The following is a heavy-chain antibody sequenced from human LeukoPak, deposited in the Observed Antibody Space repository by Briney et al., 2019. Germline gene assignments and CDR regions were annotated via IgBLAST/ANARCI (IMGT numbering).Heavy chain of an antibody. CDR2: INPNSGGT. CDR3: AREGRPTVTTFFSSGNGNWFDP. CDR1: GYTFTGYY. Sequence: GASVKVSCKASGYTFTGYYMHWVRQAPGQGLEWMGWINPNSGGTNYAQKFQGRVTMTRDTSISTAYMELSRLRSDDTAVYYYAREGRPTVTTFFSSGNGNWFDPWGQGTLVTVSS. J-gene: IGHJ5*02. V-gene: IGHV1-2*02. D-gene: IGHD4-11*01.